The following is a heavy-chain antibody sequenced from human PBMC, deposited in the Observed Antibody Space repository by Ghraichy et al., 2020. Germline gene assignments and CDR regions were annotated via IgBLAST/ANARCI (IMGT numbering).Heavy chain of an antibody. V-gene: IGHV1-24*01. CDR1: GYTLTELR. D-gene: IGHD7-27*01. J-gene: IGHJ3*02. CDR2: FDPEDGEA. Sequence: ASVKVSCKASGYTLTELRIHWVRQAPGEGLEWMGGFDPEDGEAVFAHMLQGRISLTEDTSTDTAYMGMSSLRSEDTAVYYCATILGTGAFDIWGQGTMIIVSS. CDR3: ATILGTGAFDI.